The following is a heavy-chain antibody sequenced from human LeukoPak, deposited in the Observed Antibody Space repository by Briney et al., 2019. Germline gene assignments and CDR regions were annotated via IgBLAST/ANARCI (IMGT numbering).Heavy chain of an antibody. V-gene: IGHV4-59*01. J-gene: IGHJ6*03. CDR3: ARAPYCSGGSCYRIYYYYMDV. D-gene: IGHD2-15*01. CDR1: GGSISSYY. Sequence: PSETLSLTCTVSGGSISSYYWSWIRQPPGEGLEWIGYIYYSGSTNYNPSLKSRVTISVDTSKNQFSLKLSSVTAADTAVYYCARAPYCSGGSCYRIYYYYMDVWGKGTTVTVSS. CDR2: IYYSGST.